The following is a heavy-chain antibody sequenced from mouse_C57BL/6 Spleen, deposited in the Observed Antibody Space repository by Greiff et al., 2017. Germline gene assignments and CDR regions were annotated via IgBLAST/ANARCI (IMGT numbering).Heavy chain of an antibody. J-gene: IGHJ2*01. CDR2: IYPGDGDT. Sequence: VKLQESGPELVKPGASVKISCKASGYAFSSSWMNWVKQRPGKGLEWIGRIYPGDGDTNYNGKFKGKATLTADKSSSTAYMQLSSLTSEDSAVFFCARSGSPYGSSYEDYWGQGTTLTVSS. CDR3: ARSGSPYGSSYEDY. CDR1: GYAFSSSW. D-gene: IGHD1-1*01. V-gene: IGHV1-82*01.